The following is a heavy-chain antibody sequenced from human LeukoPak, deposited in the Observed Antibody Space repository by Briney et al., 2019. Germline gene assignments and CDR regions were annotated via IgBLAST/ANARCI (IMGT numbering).Heavy chain of an antibody. V-gene: IGHV1-69*04. CDR3: AREPLTYYYDSSGYYWYFDL. J-gene: IGHJ2*01. D-gene: IGHD3-22*01. CDR2: IIPILGIA. CDR1: GGTFSSYA. Sequence: SVKVSCKASGGTFSSYAISWVRQAPGQGLEWMGRIIPILGIANYAQKFQGRVTITADKSTSTAYMELSSLRSEDTAVYYCAREPLTYYYDSSGYYWYFDLWGRGTLVTVSS.